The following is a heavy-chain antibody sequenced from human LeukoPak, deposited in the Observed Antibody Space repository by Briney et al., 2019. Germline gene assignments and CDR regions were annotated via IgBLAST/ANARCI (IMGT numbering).Heavy chain of an antibody. CDR3: AREGPDAFDI. Sequence: SQTLSLTCAISGDSVSTNSAAWNWVRQSPSRVLEWLGRTYYRSKWHNDYAVSVKSRISINPDTSKNQLSLQLNSVTPEDTAVYYCAREGPDAFDIWGQGTMVTVSS. CDR2: TYYRSKWHN. J-gene: IGHJ3*02. CDR1: GDSVSTNSAA. V-gene: IGHV6-1*01.